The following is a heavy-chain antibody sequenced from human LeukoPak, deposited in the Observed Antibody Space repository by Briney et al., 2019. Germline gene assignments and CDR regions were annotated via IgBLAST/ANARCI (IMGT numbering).Heavy chain of an antibody. CDR2: IYASGST. Sequence: SSETLSLTCTVSGGSISSYYWSWIRQPPGKGLEWIRYIYASGSTNYNPSLKSRVTISVDTSKNQFSLKLSSVTAADTAVYYCATLATTVSYFDYWGQGTLVTVSS. V-gene: IGHV4-4*09. CDR1: GGSISSYY. D-gene: IGHD4-17*01. CDR3: ATLATTVSYFDY. J-gene: IGHJ4*02.